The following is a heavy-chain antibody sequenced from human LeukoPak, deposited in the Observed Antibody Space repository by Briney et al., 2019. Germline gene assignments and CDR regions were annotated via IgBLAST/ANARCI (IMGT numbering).Heavy chain of an antibody. CDR1: GYSFTSYW. V-gene: IGHV5-51*01. Sequence: GESLKISCKGSGYSFTSYWIGWVRQMPGKGLEWMGIIYPGDSDTRYSPSFQGQVTISADKSINTAYLQWSSLKASDTAMYYCASGYGWWLVPDAFDIWGQGTMVTVSS. CDR3: ASGYGWWLVPDAFDI. D-gene: IGHD6-19*01. J-gene: IGHJ3*02. CDR2: IYPGDSDT.